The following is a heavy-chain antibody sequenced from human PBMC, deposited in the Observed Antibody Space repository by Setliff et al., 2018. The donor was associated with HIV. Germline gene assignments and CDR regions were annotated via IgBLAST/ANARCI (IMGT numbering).Heavy chain of an antibody. CDR1: GGTFSSYA. D-gene: IGHD2-21*01. J-gene: IGHJ3*02. CDR2: IIPFFGTS. Sequence: SVKVSCKASGGTFSSYAFSWVRQAPGQGLEWMGGIIPFFGTSKYPQNFQGRVTITADESTSTAYMELSSLTSEDTAVCYCANLAYCHGDCYSTGASDIWGQGTMVTVSS. CDR3: ANLAYCHGDCYSTGASDI. V-gene: IGHV1-69*13.